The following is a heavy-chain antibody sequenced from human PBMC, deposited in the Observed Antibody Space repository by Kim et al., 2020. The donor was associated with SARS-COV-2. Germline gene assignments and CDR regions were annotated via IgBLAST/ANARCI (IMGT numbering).Heavy chain of an antibody. D-gene: IGHD2-8*01. CDR2: IKSKTDGGTT. V-gene: IGHV3-15*01. CDR3: TTAIRGGCTNGVCYTVPTYYYYYGMDV. Sequence: GGSLRLSCAASGFTFSNAWMSWVRQAPGKGLEWVGRIKSKTDGGTTDYAAPVKGRFTISRDDSKNTLYLQMNSLKTEDTAVYYCTTAIRGGCTNGVCYTVPTYYYYYGMDVWGQGTTVTVSS. J-gene: IGHJ6*02. CDR1: GFTFSNAW.